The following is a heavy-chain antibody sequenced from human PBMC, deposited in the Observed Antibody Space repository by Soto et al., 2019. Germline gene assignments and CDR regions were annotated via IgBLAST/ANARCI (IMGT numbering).Heavy chain of an antibody. CDR3: AKSLREIKRFDP. V-gene: IGHV3-23*01. CDR2: ISGSGGST. CDR1: GFTFSSYA. Sequence: EVQLLESGGGLVQPGGSLRLSCAASGFTFSSYAMSWVRQAPGKGLEWVSAISGSGGSTYYADSVKGRFTISRDNSNNTLYLQMNSLRAEDTAVYYCAKSLREIKRFDPWGQGTLVTVSS. D-gene: IGHD3-16*02. J-gene: IGHJ5*02.